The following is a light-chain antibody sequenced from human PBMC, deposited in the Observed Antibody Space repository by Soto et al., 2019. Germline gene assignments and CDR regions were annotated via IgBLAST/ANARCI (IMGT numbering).Light chain of an antibody. CDR3: QHYNTYATWT. CDR1: QSFXSR. V-gene: IGKV1-5*01. Sequence: ILLTQSPSTLSASEGDRVTIACRASQSFXSRLGWYEQKPGKAPKLLNXDASSLESGVPSRFRGSGSGKEFTLTLSGLQPDDFATYYCQHYNTYATWTFGQGTKVDIK. CDR2: DAS. J-gene: IGKJ1*01.